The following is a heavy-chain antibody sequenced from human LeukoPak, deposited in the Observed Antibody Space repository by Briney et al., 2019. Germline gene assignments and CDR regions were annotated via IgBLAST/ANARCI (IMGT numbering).Heavy chain of an antibody. CDR3: ARVRIVGATGEPYYYYMDV. CDR2: IKQDGSEK. D-gene: IGHD1-26*01. V-gene: IGHV3-7*04. CDR1: GFTFSSYW. J-gene: IGHJ6*03. Sequence: PGGSLRLSCAASGFTFSSYWMSWVRQAPGKGLEWVANIKQDGSEKYYVDSVKGRFTISRDNAKNSLYLQMNSLRAEDTAVYYCARVRIVGATGEPYYYYMDVWGKGTTVTISS.